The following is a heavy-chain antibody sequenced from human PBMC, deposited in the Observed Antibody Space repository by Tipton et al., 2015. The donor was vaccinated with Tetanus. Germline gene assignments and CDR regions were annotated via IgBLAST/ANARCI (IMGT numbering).Heavy chain of an antibody. CDR3: ARLYSYGSLYWFDP. V-gene: IGHV4-59*01. CDR2: IHSSGST. CDR1: VGAIIDSY. Sequence: TLSLTCTVSVGAIIDSYWSWIRQPPGKGPEWIGQIHSSGSTNYIPSLKSRVTISLDTSKNQFSLRLTSVTAADTAVYYCARLYSYGSLYWFDPWGQGTLVTVSS. J-gene: IGHJ5*02. D-gene: IGHD5-18*01.